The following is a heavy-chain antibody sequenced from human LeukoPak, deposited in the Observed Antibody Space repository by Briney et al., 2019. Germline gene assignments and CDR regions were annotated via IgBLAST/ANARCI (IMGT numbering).Heavy chain of an antibody. V-gene: IGHV3-66*02. CDR2: IYSGGST. D-gene: IGHD3-10*01. Sequence: GGSLRLSCAASGFTVSSNYMSWVRQAPGKGLEWVSVIYSGGSTYYADSVKGRCTISRDNSKNTMYLQMNKLRAEDTAVYDCAREANYDSGMSWGQGTLVTVSS. CDR3: AREANYDSGMS. J-gene: IGHJ4*02. CDR1: GFTVSSNY.